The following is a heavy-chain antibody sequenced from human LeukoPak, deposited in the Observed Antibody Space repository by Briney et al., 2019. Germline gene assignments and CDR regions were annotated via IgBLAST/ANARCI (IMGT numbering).Heavy chain of an antibody. J-gene: IGHJ4*02. CDR2: ISGSGGST. CDR3: VREIGAAVAY. D-gene: IGHD6-13*01. CDR1: GCTFSSYA. Sequence: TGGSLRLSCAASGCTFSSYAMSWVRQAPGKGLEWVSAISGSGGSTYYADSVKGRFTISRDNAKNTLYLQMSSLRAEDTAMYYCVREIGAAVAYWGQGTLVTVSS. V-gene: IGHV3-23*01.